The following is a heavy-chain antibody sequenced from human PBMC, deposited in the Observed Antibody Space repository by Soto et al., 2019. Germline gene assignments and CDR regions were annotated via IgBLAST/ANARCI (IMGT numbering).Heavy chain of an antibody. CDR2: INHSGST. Sequence: QVQLQQWGAGLLKPSETLSLTCAVYGGSFSGYYWSWIRQPPGKGLEWIGEINHSGSTNYNPSLKRRVTISVDTSKNQFSLKLSSVTAADTAVYYCASKLGIDWYFDLWGRGTLVTVSS. CDR1: GGSFSGYY. J-gene: IGHJ2*01. CDR3: ASKLGIDWYFDL. V-gene: IGHV4-34*01. D-gene: IGHD7-27*01.